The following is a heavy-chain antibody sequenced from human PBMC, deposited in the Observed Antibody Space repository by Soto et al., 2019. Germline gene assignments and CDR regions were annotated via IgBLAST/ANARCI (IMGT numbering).Heavy chain of an antibody. Sequence: QVQLVESGGGLVKPGGSLRLSCAASGFTFTDYYMSWICQAPGKGLEWVSYSSSSGGTIYYADSVKGRFTISRDNAKNSLYLQMNSLRAEDTAVYYCARVVGYCSGGSCQNWFDPWGQGTLVTVSS. CDR1: GFTFTDYY. CDR3: ARVVGYCSGGSCQNWFDP. CDR2: SSSSGGTI. D-gene: IGHD2-15*01. J-gene: IGHJ5*02. V-gene: IGHV3-11*01.